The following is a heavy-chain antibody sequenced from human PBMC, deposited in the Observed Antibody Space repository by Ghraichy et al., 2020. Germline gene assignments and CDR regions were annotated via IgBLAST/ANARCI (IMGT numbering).Heavy chain of an antibody. CDR2: IYYSGST. J-gene: IGHJ4*02. V-gene: IGHV4-31*03. Sequence: SETLSLTCTVSGGSISSGGYYWSWIRQHPGKGLEWIGYIYYSGSTYYNPSLKSRVTISVDTSKNQFSLKLSSVTAADTAVYYCARVAGNYFDYWGQGTLVTVSS. D-gene: IGHD2-15*01. CDR1: GGSISSGGYY. CDR3: ARVAGNYFDY.